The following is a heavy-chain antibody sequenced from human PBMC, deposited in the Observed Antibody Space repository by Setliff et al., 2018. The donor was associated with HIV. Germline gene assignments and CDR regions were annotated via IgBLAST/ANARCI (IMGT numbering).Heavy chain of an antibody. J-gene: IGHJ4*02. CDR1: GYIFTTHY. Sequence: ASVKVSCKASGYIFTTHYIHWVRQAPGQGIEWMGISNPSGRSTSYAQKFRGRVTLSRDKSTTTVYMELSSLRSDDTAVYYCARGGRIDGSRGYYHPLAYWGQGTLVTVSS. CDR2: SNPSGRST. CDR3: ARGGRIDGSRGYYHPLAY. V-gene: IGHV1-46*01. D-gene: IGHD3-22*01.